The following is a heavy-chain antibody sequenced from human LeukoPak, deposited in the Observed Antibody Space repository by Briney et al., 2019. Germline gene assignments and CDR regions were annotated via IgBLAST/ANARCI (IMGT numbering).Heavy chain of an antibody. Sequence: SETLSLTCAVYGGSFSGYYWSWIRQPPGKGLEWIGEINHSGSTNYNPSLKSRVTISVDTSKNQFSLKLSSVTAADTAVYYCARDRSFRATYEFDPWGQGTLVTVSS. CDR3: ARDRSFRATYEFDP. D-gene: IGHD1-26*01. J-gene: IGHJ5*02. CDR1: GGSFSGYY. V-gene: IGHV4-34*01. CDR2: INHSGST.